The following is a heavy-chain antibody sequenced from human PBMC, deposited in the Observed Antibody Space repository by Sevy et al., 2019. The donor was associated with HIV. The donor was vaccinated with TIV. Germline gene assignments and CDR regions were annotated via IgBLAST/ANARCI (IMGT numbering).Heavy chain of an antibody. CDR2: ITPVLGTT. CDR3: ARWSISIDY. V-gene: IGHV1-69*13. Sequence: SVKVSCKASGGTFSSYIVSWVRQAPGRGLEWMGGITPVLGTTNYAHKFQGRVTITADESTSTVYMEMSRLKSEDTAVYYCARWSISIDYWGQGTLVTVSS. J-gene: IGHJ4*02. CDR1: GGTFSSYI.